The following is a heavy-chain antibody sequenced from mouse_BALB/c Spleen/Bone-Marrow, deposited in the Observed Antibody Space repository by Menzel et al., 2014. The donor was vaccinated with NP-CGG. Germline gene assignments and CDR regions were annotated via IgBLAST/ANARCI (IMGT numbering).Heavy chain of an antibody. V-gene: IGHV2-9*02. CDR3: ARYGYFYAMDY. Sequence: VMLVESGPGLVAPSQSLSITCTVSGFSLXSYGVHWVRQPPGKGLEWLGVIWAGGSTNYNSALMSRLSSSKDNSKSQVFLKMNSLQTDDTAMYYCARYGYFYAMDYWGQGTSVTVSS. D-gene: IGHD2-2*01. CDR2: IWAGGST. J-gene: IGHJ4*01. CDR1: GFSLXSYG.